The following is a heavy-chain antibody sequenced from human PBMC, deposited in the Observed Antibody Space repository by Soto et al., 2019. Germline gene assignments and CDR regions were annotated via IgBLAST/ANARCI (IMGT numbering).Heavy chain of an antibody. CDR1: GFTFSSYA. D-gene: IGHD2-15*01. Sequence: EVQLLESGGALVQPGGSLRLSCAASGFTFSSYAMSWVRQAPGQGLEWVSLISGSGGGTYYADSVKGRFTISRDNHKNTLYLQMTSLRAEDTAVFYCAKHLSNGSPDYWGQGTLVTVSS. CDR3: AKHLSNGSPDY. CDR2: ISGSGGGT. V-gene: IGHV3-23*01. J-gene: IGHJ4*02.